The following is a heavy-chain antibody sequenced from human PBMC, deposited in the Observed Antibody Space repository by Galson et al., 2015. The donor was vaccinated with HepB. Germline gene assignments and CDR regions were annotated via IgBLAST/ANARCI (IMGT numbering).Heavy chain of an antibody. J-gene: IGHJ2*01. D-gene: IGHD3-10*01. Sequence: SLRLSCAASGFTFSPCAMHWVRQAPGKGLEWVGIISYDGSHQYYGDSVKGRFTIPRDNSKNTLYLQMHSLRGTDTAVYYCARDSGWYFDLWGRDTLVTVSS. CDR3: ARDSGWYFDL. CDR2: ISYDGSHQ. CDR1: GFTFSPCA. V-gene: IGHV3-30*03.